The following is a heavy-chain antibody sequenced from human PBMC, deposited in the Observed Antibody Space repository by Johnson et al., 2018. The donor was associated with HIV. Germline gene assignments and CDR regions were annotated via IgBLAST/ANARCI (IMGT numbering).Heavy chain of an antibody. J-gene: IGHJ3*02. V-gene: IGHV3-66*01. CDR1: GFTFSSYA. D-gene: IGHD1-20*01. CDR3: ARNLMRYNWNADAFDI. Sequence: VQLVESGGGVVQPGRSLRLSCAASGFTFSSYAMHWVRQAPGKGLEWVSVIYSGGSTYYADSVKGRFTISRDNSKNTLYLQMNSLRAEDTAVYYCARNLMRYNWNADAFDIWGQGTMVTVSS. CDR2: IYSGGST.